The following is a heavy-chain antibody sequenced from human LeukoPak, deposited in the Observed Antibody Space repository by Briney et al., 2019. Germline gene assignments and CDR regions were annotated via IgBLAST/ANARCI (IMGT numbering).Heavy chain of an antibody. D-gene: IGHD3-10*02. V-gene: IGHV1-69*13. CDR2: IIPIFGTA. CDR1: GGTFSSYA. Sequence: ASVKVSCKASGGTFSSYAISWVRQAPGQGLEWMGGIIPIFGTANYAQKFQGRVTITADESTSTAYMELSSLRSEDTAVYYCARVGSVRDYYYYYGMDVWAKGPRSPSP. CDR3: ARVGSVRDYYYYYGMDV. J-gene: IGHJ6*02.